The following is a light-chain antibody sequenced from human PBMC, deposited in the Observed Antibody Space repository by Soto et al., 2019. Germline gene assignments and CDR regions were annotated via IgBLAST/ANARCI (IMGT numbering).Light chain of an antibody. CDR2: DVG. CDR3: SSYTSSSTQVV. J-gene: IGLJ2*01. V-gene: IGLV2-14*01. Sequence: QSVLTQPASVSGSPGQSITISCTGTSSDVGGYNYVCWFQQHPGKAPKLMIYDVGNRPSGVSNRFSGSKSGNTASLTISGLQAEDEADYYCSSYTSSSTQVVFGGGTKLTVL. CDR1: SSDVGGYNY.